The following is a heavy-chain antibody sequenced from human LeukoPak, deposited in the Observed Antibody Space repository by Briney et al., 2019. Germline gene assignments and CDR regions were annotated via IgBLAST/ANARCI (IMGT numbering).Heavy chain of an antibody. V-gene: IGHV1-3*01. Sequence: ASVTVSCTASGYTFTSYAMHWVRQAPGQRLEWMGWINAGNGNTKYSQKFQGRVTITRDTSASTAYMELSSLRSEDTAVYYCASTYYDFWSGYYRETYYYYGMDVWGQGTTVTVSS. CDR2: INAGNGNT. J-gene: IGHJ6*02. CDR3: ASTYYDFWSGYYRETYYYYGMDV. CDR1: GYTFTSYA. D-gene: IGHD3-3*01.